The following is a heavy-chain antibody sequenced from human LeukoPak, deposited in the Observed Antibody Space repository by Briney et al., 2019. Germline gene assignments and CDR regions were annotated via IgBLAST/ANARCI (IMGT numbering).Heavy chain of an antibody. V-gene: IGHV3-33*01. J-gene: IGHJ6*02. Sequence: GGSLRLSCAASGFTSSSYGMHWVRQAPGKGLEWVAVIWYDGSNKYYADSVKGRFTISRDNSKNTLYLQMNSLRAEDTAVYYCARDLRVAAAGSRYYGMDVWGQGTTVTVSS. CDR2: IWYDGSNK. CDR1: GFTSSSYG. CDR3: ARDLRVAAAGSRYYGMDV. D-gene: IGHD6-13*01.